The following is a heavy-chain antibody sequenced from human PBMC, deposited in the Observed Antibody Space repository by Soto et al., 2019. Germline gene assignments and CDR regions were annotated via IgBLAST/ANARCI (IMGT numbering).Heavy chain of an antibody. Sequence: QVQLVESGGGLVKPGGSLRLSCAASGFTFSDHYMSWIRQAPGKGLEWVSYISSSGSTIYYADSVKGRFTISRDNAQKSLYLQMNGLRTEDPAVYYCGGDYDYGDVVWGQGTLVTVSS. J-gene: IGHJ4*02. CDR2: ISSSGSTI. D-gene: IGHD4-17*01. V-gene: IGHV3-11*01. CDR1: GFTFSDHY. CDR3: GGDYDYGDVV.